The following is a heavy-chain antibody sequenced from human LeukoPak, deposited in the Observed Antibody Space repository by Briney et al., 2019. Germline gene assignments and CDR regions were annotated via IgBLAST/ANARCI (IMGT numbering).Heavy chain of an antibody. CDR2: MNPNSGNT. CDR3: ARGGYSSSWYYFDY. J-gene: IGHJ4*02. V-gene: IGHV1-8*02. D-gene: IGHD6-13*01. CDR1: GGTLRSYA. Sequence: ASVKVSCKAPGGTLRSYAISWVRPAPGQGLEWMGWMNPNSGNTGYAQKFQGRVTMTRNTSISTAYMELSSLRSEDTAVYYCARGGYSSSWYYFDYWGQGTLVTVSS.